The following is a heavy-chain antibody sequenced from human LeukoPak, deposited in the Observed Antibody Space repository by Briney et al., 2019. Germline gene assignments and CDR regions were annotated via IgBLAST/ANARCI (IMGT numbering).Heavy chain of an antibody. D-gene: IGHD5-12*01. V-gene: IGHV3-11*04. CDR2: ISGRSSSI. CDR1: EFTFIDYS. CDR3: AKWRTAHSGYDSDDAFDI. Sequence: PGGSLRLSCAASEFTFIDYSMSWIRQAPGKGLEWVSYISGRSSSIYHADSVKGRFTISRDNAKNSLYLQMNSLRAEDTAVYYYAKWRTAHSGYDSDDAFDIWGQGTLVTVSS. J-gene: IGHJ3*02.